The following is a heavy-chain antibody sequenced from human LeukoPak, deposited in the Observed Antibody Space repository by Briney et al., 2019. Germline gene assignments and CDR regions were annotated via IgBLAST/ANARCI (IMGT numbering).Heavy chain of an antibody. V-gene: IGHV1-18*01. CDR1: GYTFTSYG. D-gene: IGHD3-3*01. CDR2: LSAYNGNT. J-gene: IGHJ4*02. CDR3: ARDTRLRFLEWLLSGDGGEYDFDY. Sequence: ASVKVSCKASGYTFTSYGISWVRQAPGQGLEWMGWLSAYNGNTNYAQKLQGRVTMTTDTSTSTAYMELRSLRSDDTAVYYCARDTRLRFLEWLLSGDGGEYDFDYWGQGTLVTVSS.